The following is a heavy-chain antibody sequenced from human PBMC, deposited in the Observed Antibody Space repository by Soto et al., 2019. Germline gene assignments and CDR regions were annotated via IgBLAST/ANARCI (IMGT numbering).Heavy chain of an antibody. D-gene: IGHD3-9*01. CDR2: IFYTGTT. CDR3: ARTSRFKTGNLDY. V-gene: IGHV4-28*01. Sequence: SSETLSLTCAVPGYSISRDNWWGWIRQPPGKGLEWIGYIFYTGTTYYNLSLKSRVTMSVDTAKDQFSLKLSSVTAADTAVYYCARTSRFKTGNLDYCRQGTLVTAS. J-gene: IGHJ4*02. CDR1: GYSISRDNW.